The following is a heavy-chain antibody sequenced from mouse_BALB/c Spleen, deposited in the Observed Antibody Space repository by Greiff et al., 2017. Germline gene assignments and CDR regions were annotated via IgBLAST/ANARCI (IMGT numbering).Heavy chain of an antibody. CDR2: ISYSGST. CDR3: ARLAMMGWFAY. J-gene: IGHJ3*01. CDR1: GYSITSDYA. Sequence: EVQGVESGPGLVKPSQSLSLTCTVTGYSITSDYAWNWIRQFPGNKLEWMGYISYSGSTSYNPSLKSRISITRDTSKNQFFLQLNSVTTEDTATYYCARLAMMGWFAYWGQGTLVTVSA. D-gene: IGHD2-3*01. V-gene: IGHV3-2*02.